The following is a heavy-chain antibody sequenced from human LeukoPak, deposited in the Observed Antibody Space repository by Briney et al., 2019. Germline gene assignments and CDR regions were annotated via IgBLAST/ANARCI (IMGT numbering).Heavy chain of an antibody. V-gene: IGHV4-59*01. D-gene: IGHD3-16*01. J-gene: IGHJ1*01. CDR2: IYYSGST. CDR3: ARVRGGSIQH. Sequence: SETLSLTCTVSGGSISSYYWSWIRQPPGKGLEWIGYIYYSGSTNYNPSLKSRVTISVDTSKNQFSLKLSSVTAADTAVYYCARVRGGSIQHWGQGTLVTVSS. CDR1: GGSISSYY.